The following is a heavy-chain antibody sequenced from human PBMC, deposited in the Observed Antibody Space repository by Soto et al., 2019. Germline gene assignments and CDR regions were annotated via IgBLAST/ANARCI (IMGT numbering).Heavy chain of an antibody. D-gene: IGHD2-2*02. V-gene: IGHV1-2*02. CDR3: ARGGYQLLYHFDY. CDR2: INSNTGGT. CDR1: GYTFNGHY. J-gene: IGHJ4*02. Sequence: ASVKVSFKASGYTFNGHYTHWVRQAPGQGLEWMGWINSNTGGTNYAQKFQGKVTMTRDRSISTAYMELNSLRSDDTAVYYCARGGYQLLYHFDYWGQGTLVTVSS.